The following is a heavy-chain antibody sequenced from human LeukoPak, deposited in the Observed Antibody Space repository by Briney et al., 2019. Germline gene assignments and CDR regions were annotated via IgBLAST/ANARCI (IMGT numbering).Heavy chain of an antibody. D-gene: IGHD3-10*01. CDR3: ARGSGIYGSGSYSAD. CDR1: GGSIRRYF. Sequence: SETLSLTCTVSGGSIRRYFWNWLRRTPGKGLEWIGHINYSGSTNYNPSLKSRVTISLDTSKNQFSLNLSSVTAADTAVYHCARGSGIYGSGSYSADWGQGTLVTVSS. J-gene: IGHJ4*02. CDR2: INYSGST. V-gene: IGHV4-59*01.